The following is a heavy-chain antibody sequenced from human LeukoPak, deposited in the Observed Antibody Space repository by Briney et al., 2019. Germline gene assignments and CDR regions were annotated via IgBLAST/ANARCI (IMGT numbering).Heavy chain of an antibody. CDR1: GDSVSSNSAA. D-gene: IGHD2-2*02. Sequence: SQTLSLTCAISGDSVSSNSAAWNWIRQSPSRGLEWLGRTYYRSKWYNDYAVSVKSRITINPDTSKNQFSLQLNSVTPEDTAVYYCARTSVPAAISPYFFDSWGQGTLVTVSS. CDR3: ARTSVPAAISPYFFDS. J-gene: IGHJ4*02. CDR2: TYYRSKWYN. V-gene: IGHV6-1*01.